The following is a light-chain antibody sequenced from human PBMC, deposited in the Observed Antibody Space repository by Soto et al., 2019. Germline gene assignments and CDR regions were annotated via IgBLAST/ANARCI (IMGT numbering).Light chain of an antibody. V-gene: IGLV4-69*01. CDR3: QTWGTGIV. Sequence: QLVLTQSPSASASLGASVKLTCTLSSGHSSFAIAWHQQQPAKGPRYLMKLNSDGSHNKGDGIPDRFSGSSSGSERYLTISSLQSEDEADYYCQTWGTGIVFGGGTKLTVL. CDR2: LNSDGSH. CDR1: SGHSSFA. J-gene: IGLJ2*01.